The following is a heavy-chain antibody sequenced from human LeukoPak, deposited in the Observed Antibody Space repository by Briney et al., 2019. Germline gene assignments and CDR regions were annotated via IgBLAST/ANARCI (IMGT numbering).Heavy chain of an antibody. CDR1: VGTFSIYA. J-gene: IGHJ6*03. V-gene: IGHV1-69*01. Sequence: SVKVSCKASVGTFSIYAISWVRQAPGQGLEWMGGIIPIFGTASYAQKFQGRVTITADESTSTAYMELSSLRSEDTAVYYSARDYYDSSGYPTYYMDVWGKGTTVTVSS. D-gene: IGHD3-22*01. CDR3: ARDYYDSSGYPTYYMDV. CDR2: IIPIFGTA.